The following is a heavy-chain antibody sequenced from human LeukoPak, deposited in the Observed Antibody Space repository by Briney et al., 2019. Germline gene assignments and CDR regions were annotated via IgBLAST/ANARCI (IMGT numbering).Heavy chain of an antibody. CDR3: ARDFCSGGSCYPDAFDI. D-gene: IGHD2-15*01. J-gene: IGHJ3*02. CDR2: IWYDGTNT. Sequence: PGGSLRLSCAASGFTLSSYGMHWVRQAPGKGLEWVAVIWYDGTNTYYADSVKGRFTISRGNSKNTLYLQMNSLRAEDTAVYYCARDFCSGGSCYPDAFDIWGQGTMVTVSS. CDR1: GFTLSSYG. V-gene: IGHV3-33*01.